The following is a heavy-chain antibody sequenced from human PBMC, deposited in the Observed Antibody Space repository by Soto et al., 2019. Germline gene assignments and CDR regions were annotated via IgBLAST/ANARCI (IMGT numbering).Heavy chain of an antibody. CDR2: IYHSGST. D-gene: IGHD3-16*01. J-gene: IGHJ4*02. Sequence: SETLSLTCAVSGGSISSGGYSWSWIRQPPGKGLEWIGYIYHSGSTYYNPSLKSRVTISVDRSKNQFSLKLSSVTAADTAVYYCARAGVLGRWRGFFPYWGQGTLVTVSS. V-gene: IGHV4-30-2*01. CDR3: ARAGVLGRWRGFFPY. CDR1: GGSISSGGYS.